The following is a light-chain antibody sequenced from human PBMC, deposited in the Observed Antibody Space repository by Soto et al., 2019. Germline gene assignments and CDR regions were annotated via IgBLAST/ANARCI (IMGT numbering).Light chain of an antibody. V-gene: IGKV1-12*01. Sequence: DIQMTQSPSSVSASVGDRVAITCRASQDISSWLAWYQQKPGKAPKIMIYAASSLQGGVPSRFSGSGSGTEFPLTIRSLKPQDFAPYYCQQDSSFPPTFGPGPRLDTK. J-gene: IGKJ5*01. CDR3: QQDSSFPPT. CDR2: AAS. CDR1: QDISSW.